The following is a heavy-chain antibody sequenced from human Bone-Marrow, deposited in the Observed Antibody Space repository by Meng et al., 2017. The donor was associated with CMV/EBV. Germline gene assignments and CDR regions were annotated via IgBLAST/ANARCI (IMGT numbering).Heavy chain of an antibody. D-gene: IGHD3-16*02. V-gene: IGHV4-30-4*08. Sequence: QVPLQGSGPGLVKPSQTLSPTSTVSGGSISSGDYYWSWIRQPPGKGLEWIGYIYYSGSTYYNPSLKSRVTISVDTSKNQFSLKLSSVTAADTAVYYCARVYDYDYVWGSYRQDWYFDLWGRGTLVTVSS. CDR1: GGSISSGDYY. CDR3: ARVYDYDYVWGSYRQDWYFDL. CDR2: IYYSGST. J-gene: IGHJ2*01.